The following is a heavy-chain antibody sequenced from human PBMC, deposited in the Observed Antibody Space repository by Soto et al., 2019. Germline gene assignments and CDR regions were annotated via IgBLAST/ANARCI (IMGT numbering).Heavy chain of an antibody. V-gene: IGHV4-34*01. D-gene: IGHD3-22*01. J-gene: IGHJ4*02. CDR2: INHSGST. Sequence: SDPLSLTCAVYGGSFSGYYWSWIRQPPGKWLGWIGEINHSGSTNYNPSLKSRVTISVDTSKNQFSLKLNSVTAADTAVYYCARGYDYDSGGYLFDYWGQGTLVT. CDR3: ARGYDYDSGGYLFDY. CDR1: GGSFSGYY.